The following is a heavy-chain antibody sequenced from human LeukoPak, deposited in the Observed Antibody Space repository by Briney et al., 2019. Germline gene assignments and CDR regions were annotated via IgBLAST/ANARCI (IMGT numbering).Heavy chain of an antibody. CDR1: GGTFSSYA. CDR2: IIPIFGTA. V-gene: IGHV1-69*13. J-gene: IGHJ5*02. D-gene: IGHD4-17*01. CDR3: ARGDYGDYDWFDP. Sequence: SVKVSCKASGGTFSSYAISWVRQAPGQGLEWMGGIIPIFGTANYAQKFQGRVTITADESTSTAYMELSSLRSEDTAVYHCARGDYGDYDWFDPWGQGTLVTVSS.